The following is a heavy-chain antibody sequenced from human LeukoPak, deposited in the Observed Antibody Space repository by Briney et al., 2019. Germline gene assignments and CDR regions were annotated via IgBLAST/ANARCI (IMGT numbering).Heavy chain of an antibody. CDR1: GYTFTGYY. CDR3: ARDKGFGELLSWFDP. V-gene: IGHV1-2*02. D-gene: IGHD3-10*01. Sequence: GASVKISCKASGYTFTGYYMHWVRQAPGQGLEWMGWINPNSGGTNYAQKFQGRVTMTRDTSISTAYMELSRLRSDDTAVYYCARDKGFGELLSWFDPWGQGTLVTVSS. CDR2: INPNSGGT. J-gene: IGHJ5*02.